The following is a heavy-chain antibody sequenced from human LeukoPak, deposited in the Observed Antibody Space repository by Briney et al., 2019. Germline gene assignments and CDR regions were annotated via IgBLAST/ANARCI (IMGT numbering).Heavy chain of an antibody. J-gene: IGHJ4*02. CDR2: ISYDGLNK. CDR1: AFTFSTYS. Sequence: GGSLRLSCAASAFTFSTYSMHWVRQAPGKGLEWVAAISYDGLNKNYADSVKGRFTISRDNSKNTLYLQMNSLRAEDTAVYFCAKDRTYCSGGSCYNGFDYWGQGTLVTVSS. V-gene: IGHV3-30*04. D-gene: IGHD2-15*01. CDR3: AKDRTYCSGGSCYNGFDY.